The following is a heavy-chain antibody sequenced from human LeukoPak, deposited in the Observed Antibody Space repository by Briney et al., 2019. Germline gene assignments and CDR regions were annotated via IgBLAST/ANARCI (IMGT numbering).Heavy chain of an antibody. CDR1: GFTFSIYG. J-gene: IGHJ6*03. CDR3: AKKEGMKDYMHV. Sequence: GGSLRLSCAASGFTFSIYGMYWVRQAPGKGLEWVAYIQFDGNNKKYADSVKGRFPISRDNSKNTRYLEVNSLGGEDTAVYFCAKKEGMKDYMHVWGKGTTVTVSS. V-gene: IGHV3-30*02. CDR2: IQFDGNNK.